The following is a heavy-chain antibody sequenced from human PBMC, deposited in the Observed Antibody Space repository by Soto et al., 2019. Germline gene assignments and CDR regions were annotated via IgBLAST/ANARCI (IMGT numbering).Heavy chain of an antibody. Sequence: SMNVSCKASCYTFTRYGISWVRQAPGQGLEWMGGIIPIFGTANYAQKFQGRVTITADESTSTAYMELSSLRSEDTAVYYCAREGLVGATDYWGQGNLVTVSS. CDR3: AREGLVGATDY. V-gene: IGHV1-69*13. CDR2: IIPIFGTA. D-gene: IGHD1-26*01. J-gene: IGHJ4*02. CDR1: CYTFTRYG.